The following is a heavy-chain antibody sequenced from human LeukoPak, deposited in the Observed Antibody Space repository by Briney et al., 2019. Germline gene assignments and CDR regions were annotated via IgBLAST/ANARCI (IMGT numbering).Heavy chain of an antibody. V-gene: IGHV3-30*04. CDR3: ARAPAFCGGDCYPARLDS. D-gene: IGHD2-21*02. CDR1: GFTFSSYA. J-gene: IGHJ4*02. CDR2: VSYDGRSK. Sequence: PGGSLRLSCAASGFTFSSYAMHWVRQAPGKGLEWVAIVSYDGRSKYHADSVKGRFIISRDDSKNTLYLQTNSLRAEDTALYYCARAPAFCGGDCYPARLDSWGQGTLVTVSS.